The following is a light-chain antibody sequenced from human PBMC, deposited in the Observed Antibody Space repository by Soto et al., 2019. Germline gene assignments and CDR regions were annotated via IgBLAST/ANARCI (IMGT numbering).Light chain of an antibody. Sequence: EIELTQSPGTLSLSPGERATISCRASQSVSSSYLAWYQQKPGQAPRLLIYGASSRATGIPDRFSGSGSGTDFTLTISRLEPEDFAVYYCQHYGSSWTFGQGTKVEIK. V-gene: IGKV3-20*01. CDR2: GAS. CDR3: QHYGSSWT. CDR1: QSVSSSY. J-gene: IGKJ1*01.